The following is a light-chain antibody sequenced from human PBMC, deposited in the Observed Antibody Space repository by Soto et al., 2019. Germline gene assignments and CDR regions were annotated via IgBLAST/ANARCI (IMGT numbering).Light chain of an antibody. CDR3: CSYAGAFTYV. J-gene: IGLJ1*01. V-gene: IGLV2-11*01. Sequence: QSALTQPRSVSGSPGHSVTISCTGTSSDVGGYSYVSRYQQHPGKAPKLMISDVSKRPSGVPDRFSGSKFGNTASLTISGLQAEDEDDYYCCSYAGAFTYVFGIGNKVTVL. CDR2: DVS. CDR1: SSDVGGYSY.